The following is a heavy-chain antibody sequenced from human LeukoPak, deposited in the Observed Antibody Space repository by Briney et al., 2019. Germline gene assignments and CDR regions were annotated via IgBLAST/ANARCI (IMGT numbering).Heavy chain of an antibody. D-gene: IGHD4-17*01. J-gene: IGHJ4*02. CDR3: VGECEYGEDYF. CDR2: FYHRA. V-gene: IGHV4-31*03. Sequence: PSETLSLTCTVSGDSGFSSGGYYSTWIRQHPEKGLEWIGYFYHRASYNPSLKGRVSISIDTSKNQFSLSLTSVTAADTALYYCVGECEYGEDYFWGRGIQVIVSA. CDR1: GDSGFSSGGYY.